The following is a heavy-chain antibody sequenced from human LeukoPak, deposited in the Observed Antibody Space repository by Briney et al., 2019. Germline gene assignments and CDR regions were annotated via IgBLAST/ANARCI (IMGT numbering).Heavy chain of an antibody. D-gene: IGHD2-15*01. Sequence: GGSLRLSCAASGFTFSSYAMHWVRQAPGKGLEWVAVISYDGSNKYYADSVKGRFTISRDNAKNSLYLQMNSLRAEDTAVYYCARDRAARTPRGDYWGQGTLVTVSS. V-gene: IGHV3-30-3*01. CDR2: ISYDGSNK. CDR1: GFTFSSYA. CDR3: ARDRAARTPRGDY. J-gene: IGHJ4*02.